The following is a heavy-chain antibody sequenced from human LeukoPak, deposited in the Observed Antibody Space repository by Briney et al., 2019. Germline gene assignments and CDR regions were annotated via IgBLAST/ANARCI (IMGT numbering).Heavy chain of an antibody. CDR3: AENYYDSSGYYYFWACDI. CDR1: GFTFSSYA. J-gene: IGHJ3*02. D-gene: IGHD3-22*01. Sequence: GGSLRLSCAAPGFTFSSYAMSWVRQAPGKGLEWVSAISGSGGSTYYADSVKGRFTISRDNSKNTLYLQMNSLRAEDTAVYYCAENYYDSSGYYYFWACDIWGQGTMATVSS. V-gene: IGHV3-23*01. CDR2: ISGSGGST.